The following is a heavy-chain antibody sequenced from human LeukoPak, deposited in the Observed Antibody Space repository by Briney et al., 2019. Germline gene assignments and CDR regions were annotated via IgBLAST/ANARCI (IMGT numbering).Heavy chain of an antibody. V-gene: IGHV3-11*01. Sequence: GGSLRLSCAASGFTFSDYYMSWIRQAPGKGLEWVSYISSSGSTIYYADSVKGRFTISRDNAKNSLYLQMNSLRAEDTALYYCAKDQYYYGSGSFGYMDVWGKGTTVTVSS. CDR1: GFTFSDYY. J-gene: IGHJ6*03. CDR3: AKDQYYYGSGSFGYMDV. CDR2: ISSSGSTI. D-gene: IGHD3-10*01.